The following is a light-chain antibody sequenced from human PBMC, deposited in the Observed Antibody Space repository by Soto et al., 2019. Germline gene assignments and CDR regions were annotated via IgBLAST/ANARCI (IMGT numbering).Light chain of an antibody. CDR1: SSDLGGYNY. V-gene: IGLV2-14*01. CDR2: EVS. J-gene: IGLJ1*01. Sequence: QSALTQPASVSGSPGQSITISCTGTSSDLGGYNYVSWYQQHPGKAPKLMIYEVSNRPSGVSNRFSGSKSGNTASLTISGLHAEDEADYYCSSYTSSSTLDVFGTGTKVTVL. CDR3: SSYTSSSTLDV.